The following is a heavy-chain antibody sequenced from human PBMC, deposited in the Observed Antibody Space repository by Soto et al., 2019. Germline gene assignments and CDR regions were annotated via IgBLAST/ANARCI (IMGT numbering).Heavy chain of an antibody. D-gene: IGHD6-19*01. CDR3: AREGVGGRGWWVY. J-gene: IGHJ4*02. CDR1: GFTFSSYA. V-gene: IGHV3-30-3*01. Sequence: QVQLVESGGGVVQPGRSLRLSCAASGFTFSSYAMHWVRQAPGKGLEWVAVISYDGTNKNYADSVKGRFTISRDNSKNTLYVQMDSLRLEDTGGYYCAREGVGGRGWWVYWGQGTLVTVSS. CDR2: ISYDGTNK.